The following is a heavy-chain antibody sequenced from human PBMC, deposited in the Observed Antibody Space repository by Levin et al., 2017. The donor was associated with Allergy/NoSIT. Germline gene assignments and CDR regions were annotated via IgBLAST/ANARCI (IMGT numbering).Heavy chain of an antibody. J-gene: IGHJ6*02. D-gene: IGHD3-10*01. Sequence: GGSLRLSCAASGFTFSSYAMSWVRQAPGKGLEWVSAISGSGGSTYYADSVKGRFTISRDNSKNTLYLQMNSLRAEDTAVYYCAKKVSWFGELLPPGLYYYGMDVWGQGTTVTVSS. V-gene: IGHV3-23*01. CDR2: ISGSGGST. CDR3: AKKVSWFGELLPPGLYYYGMDV. CDR1: GFTFSSYA.